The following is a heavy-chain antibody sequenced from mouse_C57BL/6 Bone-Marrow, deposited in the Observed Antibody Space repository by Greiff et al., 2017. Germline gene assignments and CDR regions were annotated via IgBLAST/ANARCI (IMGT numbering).Heavy chain of an antibody. CDR2: ISSGGDYI. CDR1: GFTFSSYA. Sequence: EVKVVESGEGLVKPGGSLKLSCAASGFTFSSYAMSWVRQTPEKRLEWVAYISSGGDYIYYADTVKGRFTISRDNDRNNLYLQMSSLKSEDTAMYYVTRGHYGSSFDYWGQGTTLTVSS. J-gene: IGHJ2*01. V-gene: IGHV5-9-1*02. CDR3: TRGHYGSSFDY. D-gene: IGHD1-1*01.